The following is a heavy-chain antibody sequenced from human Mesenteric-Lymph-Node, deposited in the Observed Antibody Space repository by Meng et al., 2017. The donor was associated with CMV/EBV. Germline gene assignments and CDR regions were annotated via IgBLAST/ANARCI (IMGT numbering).Heavy chain of an antibody. CDR2: INPNSGGT. D-gene: IGHD6-13*01. Sequence: ASVKVSCKASGYTFTGYYMHWVRQAPGQGLEWMGWINPNSGGTNYAQKFQGRVTMTRDTSISTAYMELSRLRSDDTAVYYCAAVVPAGTTLSFDYWGQGTLVTVSS. CDR3: AAVVPAGTTLSFDY. J-gene: IGHJ4*02. V-gene: IGHV1-2*02. CDR1: GYTFTGYY.